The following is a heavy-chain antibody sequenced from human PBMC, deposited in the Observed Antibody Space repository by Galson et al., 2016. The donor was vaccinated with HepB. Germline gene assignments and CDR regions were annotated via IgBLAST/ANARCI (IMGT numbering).Heavy chain of an antibody. CDR2: IYPGDSDT. V-gene: IGHV5-51*01. J-gene: IGHJ3*02. Sequence: QSGAEVKKPGESLKISCKASGYSFINFWIGWVRQRPGKGLEWMGSIYPGDSDTIYSPSFQGQATISADKSSTTAYLQWSSLKASDTAIYYCARRYRTGWYGDAFDIRGQGTMVTVSS. CDR3: ARRYRTGWYGDAFDI. CDR1: GYSFINFW. D-gene: IGHD6-19*01.